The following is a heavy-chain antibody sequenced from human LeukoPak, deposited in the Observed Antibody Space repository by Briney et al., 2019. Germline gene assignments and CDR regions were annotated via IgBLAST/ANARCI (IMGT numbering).Heavy chain of an antibody. V-gene: IGHV3-23*01. D-gene: IGHD1-7*01. CDR2: ISGSGGST. Sequence: GGSLRLSCAASGFTFSSYAMSWVRQAPGKGLEWVSAISGSGGSTSYADSVKGRFTISRDNSKNTLYLQMNSLRAEDTAVYYCAKAHGDNWNYEANFDYWGQGTLVTVSS. J-gene: IGHJ4*02. CDR3: AKAHGDNWNYEANFDY. CDR1: GFTFSSYA.